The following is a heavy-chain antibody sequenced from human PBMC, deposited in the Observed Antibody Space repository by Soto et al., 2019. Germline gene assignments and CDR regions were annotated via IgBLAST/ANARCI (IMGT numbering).Heavy chain of an antibody. J-gene: IGHJ6*02. V-gene: IGHV4-34*01. CDR3: ARGQITIFGVVINYYYYGMDV. D-gene: IGHD3-3*01. Sequence: QVQLQQWGAGLLKPSETLSLTCAVYGGSFSGYYWSWIRQPPGKGLEWIGEINHSGSTNYNPSLKSQVTISVDTSKNQFSLKLSSVTAADTAVYYCARGQITIFGVVINYYYYGMDVWGQGTTVTVSS. CDR1: GGSFSGYY. CDR2: INHSGST.